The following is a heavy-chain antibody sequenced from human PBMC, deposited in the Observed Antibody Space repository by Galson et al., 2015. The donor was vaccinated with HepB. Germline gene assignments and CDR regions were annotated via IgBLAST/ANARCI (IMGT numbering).Heavy chain of an antibody. V-gene: IGHV3-7*01. J-gene: IGHJ2*01. D-gene: IGHD3-3*01. CDR1: GFTYSSYW. Sequence: PLRLYCAASGFTYSSYWMNWVRQAPGKGLEWVANMNQDGSEKYYVDSVKGRFTIFRDNAKNSLYVQMNSLRAEDTAVYYCARDYDPAARPQSYLDLWGRGTLVTVSS. CDR3: ARDYDPAARPQSYLDL. CDR2: MNQDGSEK.